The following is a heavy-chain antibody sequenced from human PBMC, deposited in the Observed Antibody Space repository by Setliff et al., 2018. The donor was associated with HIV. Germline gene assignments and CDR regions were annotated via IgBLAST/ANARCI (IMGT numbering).Heavy chain of an antibody. CDR1: GYSLTDLS. V-gene: IGHV1-2*02. CDR3: ARQLSNSFDY. Sequence: GASVKVSCKVSGYSLTDLSIHWVRQAPGQGLEWMGWISPDNANTRISQRFRGSVTMTRDRSINTAYMEFSGLTSDDTAVYYCARQLSNSFDYWGQGTLVTVSS. D-gene: IGHD1-1*01. J-gene: IGHJ4*02. CDR2: ISPDNANT.